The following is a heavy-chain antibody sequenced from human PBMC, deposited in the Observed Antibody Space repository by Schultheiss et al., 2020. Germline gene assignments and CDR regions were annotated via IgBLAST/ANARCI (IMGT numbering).Heavy chain of an antibody. CDR1: GFTFSSYA. Sequence: GGSLRLSCAASGFTFSSYAMSWVRQAPGKGLEWVSAISGSGGSTYYADSVKGRFTISRDNSKKTLYLQMNSLRAEDTAVYYCARIHRHDYGAHYFDYWGQGTLVTVSS. V-gene: IGHV3-23*01. J-gene: IGHJ4*02. CDR2: ISGSGGST. D-gene: IGHD4-17*01. CDR3: ARIHRHDYGAHYFDY.